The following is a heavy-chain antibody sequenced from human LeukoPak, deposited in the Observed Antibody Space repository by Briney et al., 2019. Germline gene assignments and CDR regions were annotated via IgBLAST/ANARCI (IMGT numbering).Heavy chain of an antibody. CDR2: ISSSSSYI. Sequence: PGGSLRLSCAASGLTFSSYSMNWVRQAPGKGLEWVSTISSSSSYIYYADSVKGRFTISRDNAKDSLYLQTNSLRAEDTAVYYCARAQYYPDSTGYYYLHYWGQGTLVTVSS. CDR1: GLTFSSYS. D-gene: IGHD3-22*01. CDR3: ARAQYYPDSTGYYYLHY. J-gene: IGHJ4*02. V-gene: IGHV3-21*01.